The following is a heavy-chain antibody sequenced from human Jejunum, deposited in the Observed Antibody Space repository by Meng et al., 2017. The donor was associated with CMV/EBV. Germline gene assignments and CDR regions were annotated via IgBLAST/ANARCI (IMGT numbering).Heavy chain of an antibody. J-gene: IGHJ4*02. D-gene: IGHD2-8*02. V-gene: IGHV3-13*01. CDR2: IGPAGDT. CDR1: GFTFSNSV. CDR3: ARAGYCPGNSCFSDTPYFDD. Sequence: SGFTFSNSVMHWVRQVRGEGLEWVSGIGPAGDTYYIDSVKGRFTISRENAKNSLSLQMNSLRAGDTAVYYCARAGYCPGNSCFSDTPYFDDWGRGTLVTV.